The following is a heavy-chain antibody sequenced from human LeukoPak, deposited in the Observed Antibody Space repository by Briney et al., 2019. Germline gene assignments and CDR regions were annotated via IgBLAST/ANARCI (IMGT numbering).Heavy chain of an antibody. D-gene: IGHD5-24*01. CDR3: ARHAGRLQFFDY. Sequence: SETLSLTCTVSSGSISSYYWSWIRRPPGKGLEWIGYIYYSGSTNYNPSLKSRVTISVDTSKNQFSLKLSSVTAADTAVYYCARHAGRLQFFDYWGQGTLVTVSS. CDR2: IYYSGST. V-gene: IGHV4-59*08. CDR1: SGSISSYY. J-gene: IGHJ4*02.